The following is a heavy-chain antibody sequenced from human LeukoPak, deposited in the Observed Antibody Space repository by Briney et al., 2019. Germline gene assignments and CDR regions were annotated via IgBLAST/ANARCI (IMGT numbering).Heavy chain of an antibody. Sequence: GGSLRLSCAASGFTFSAYEMNWVRQAPGKGLEWISYITSSGSTIYYADSVKGRFTISRDNAENSLFLQMNSLRAEDTAVYYCARDLSSGYVLDYWGQGTLVTVSS. J-gene: IGHJ4*02. V-gene: IGHV3-48*03. CDR1: GFTFSAYE. CDR3: ARDLSSGYVLDY. CDR2: ITSSGSTI. D-gene: IGHD6-13*01.